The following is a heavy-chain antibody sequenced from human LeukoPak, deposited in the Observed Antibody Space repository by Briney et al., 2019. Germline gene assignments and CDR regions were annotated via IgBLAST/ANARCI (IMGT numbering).Heavy chain of an antibody. V-gene: IGHV4-30-4*01. CDR1: CGSIRSGDYF. CDR2: IDYSGST. J-gene: IGHJ4*02. D-gene: IGHD3-10*01. CDR3: ARSYPPGSGSYVDY. Sequence: SSETLSLTCTVSCGSIRSGDYFWTWIRQPPGKGLEWIGYIDYSGSTYYNPSLKSRLTISLDTSKNQFSLKLTSVTAADTAAYSCARSYPPGSGSYVDYWGQGTLVTVSS.